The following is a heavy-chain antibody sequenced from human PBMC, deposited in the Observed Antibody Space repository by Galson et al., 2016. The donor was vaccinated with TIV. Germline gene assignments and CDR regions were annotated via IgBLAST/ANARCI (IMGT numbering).Heavy chain of an antibody. CDR1: GFSVSDNY. V-gene: IGHV3-66*02. Sequence: SLRLSCAASGFSVSDNYINWVRQAPGKGLEWVSIIDSDGGTHYANSVRGRFSISRDNSQNTLYLQMNTLRPEDTAVYYCARERRHCGNECYLRYYFGMDVWGQGTTVTVSS. J-gene: IGHJ6*02. CDR3: ARERRHCGNECYLRYYFGMDV. D-gene: IGHD2-21*01. CDR2: IDSDGGT.